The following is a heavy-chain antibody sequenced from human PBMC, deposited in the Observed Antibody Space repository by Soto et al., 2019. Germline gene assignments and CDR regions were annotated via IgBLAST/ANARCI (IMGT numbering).Heavy chain of an antibody. CDR3: VAGLSSISSYAFDV. CDR2: ISSDGGST. Sequence: EVQLVESGGGLVQPGGSLRLSCVASGFTFSNYPIHWVRQAPGKGLEYVSTISSDGGSTYYANSVKGRFTISRDNSKNTLYLQMGSLRAEDMAVYYCVAGLSSISSYAFDVWGQGTMVTVSS. CDR1: GFTFSNYP. V-gene: IGHV3-64*01. J-gene: IGHJ3*01. D-gene: IGHD6-13*01.